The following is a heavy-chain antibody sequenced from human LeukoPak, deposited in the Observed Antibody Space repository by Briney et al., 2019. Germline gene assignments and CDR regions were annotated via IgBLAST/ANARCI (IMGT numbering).Heavy chain of an antibody. Sequence: PSQTLSLTCAVSGGSISSGGYSWSWIRQPPGKGLEWIGYIYHSGSTYYNPSLKSRVTISVDRSKNQSSLKLSSVTAADTAVYYCASGIGGYFDYWGQGTLVTVSS. J-gene: IGHJ4*02. CDR1: GGSISSGGYS. CDR2: IYHSGST. CDR3: ASGIGGYFDY. D-gene: IGHD1-26*01. V-gene: IGHV4-30-2*01.